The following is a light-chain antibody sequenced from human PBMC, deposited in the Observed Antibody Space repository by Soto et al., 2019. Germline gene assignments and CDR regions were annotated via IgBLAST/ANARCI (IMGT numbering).Light chain of an antibody. CDR1: SSDVGGYNY. Sequence: QSVLTQPASVSGSPGQPITISCTGTSSDVGGYNYVSWYQQHPGKAPKLMIYAVSNRPSGVSNRFSGSKSGNTATLTISGLQAEDEADYYCCSYTVSGTYVFGTGNKVTV. CDR2: AVS. V-gene: IGLV2-14*01. J-gene: IGLJ1*01. CDR3: CSYTVSGTYV.